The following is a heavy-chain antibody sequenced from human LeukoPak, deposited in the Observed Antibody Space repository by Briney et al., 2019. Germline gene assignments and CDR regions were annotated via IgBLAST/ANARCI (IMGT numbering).Heavy chain of an antibody. J-gene: IGHJ6*03. Sequence: SQTLSLTCTVSGGSISSGSYYWSWTRQPAGKGLEWIGRIYTSGSTNYNPSLKSRVTISVDTSKNQFSLKLSSVTAADTAVYYCARDSGGGFGELYYYYYMDVWGKGTTVTISS. CDR2: IYTSGST. CDR3: ARDSGGGFGELYYYYYMDV. CDR1: GGSISSGSYY. V-gene: IGHV4-61*02. D-gene: IGHD3-10*01.